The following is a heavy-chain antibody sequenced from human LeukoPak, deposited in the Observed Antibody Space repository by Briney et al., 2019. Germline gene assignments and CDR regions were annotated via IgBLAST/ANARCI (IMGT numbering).Heavy chain of an antibody. J-gene: IGHJ4*02. V-gene: IGHV3-30*04. CDR1: GFTFSSYA. Sequence: PGRSLRLSCAASGFTFSSYAMHWVRQAPGKGLEWVAVISYDGSNKYYADSVKGRFTISRDNSKNTLYLQMNSLRAEDTAVYYCARTSDYYDSSGGYDYWGQGTLVTVSS. CDR3: ARTSDYYDSSGGYDY. D-gene: IGHD3-22*01. CDR2: ISYDGSNK.